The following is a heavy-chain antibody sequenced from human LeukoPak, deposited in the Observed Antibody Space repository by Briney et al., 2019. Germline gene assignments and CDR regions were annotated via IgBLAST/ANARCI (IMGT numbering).Heavy chain of an antibody. J-gene: IGHJ4*02. Sequence: GRSLRLSCAASGFTFSSYGMHWVRQAPGKGLEWVAVISYDGSNKYYADSVKGRFTISRDNSKNTLYLQMNSLRAEDTAVYYCANSPAAGPFDYWGQGTLVTVSS. CDR3: ANSPAAGPFDY. D-gene: IGHD6-13*01. CDR2: ISYDGSNK. V-gene: IGHV3-30*18. CDR1: GFTFSSYG.